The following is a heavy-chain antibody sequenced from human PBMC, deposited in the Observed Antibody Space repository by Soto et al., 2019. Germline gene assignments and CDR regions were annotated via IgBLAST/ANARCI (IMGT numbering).Heavy chain of an antibody. CDR3: AKDLDIVLMAMDV. CDR2: IMPGSSHI. Sequence: PGGSLRLSCAASGFTFSIYSMNWVRQAPGKGLEWVSYIMPGSSHIYYADSVKGRFTISRDNAKNSLYLQMNSLRAEDTAVYYCAKDLDIVLMAMDVWGQGTTVTVSS. D-gene: IGHD2-8*01. CDR1: GFTFSIYS. J-gene: IGHJ6*02. V-gene: IGHV3-48*01.